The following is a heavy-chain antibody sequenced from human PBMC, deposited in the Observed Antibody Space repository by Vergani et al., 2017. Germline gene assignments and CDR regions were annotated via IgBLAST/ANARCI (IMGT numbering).Heavy chain of an antibody. Sequence: QVQLVESGGGVVQPGRSLRLSCAASGFTFNQYGMHWVRQAPGKGLEWVAVTWYDGNNKQYADSVKGRFTISRDNSKSTMYLQMNSVRDEYTGVYYCARDLRLLYNRFDPWGQGTLVTVSS. CDR1: GFTFNQYG. CDR2: TWYDGNNK. CDR3: ARDLRLLYNRFDP. J-gene: IGHJ5*02. V-gene: IGHV3-33*01. D-gene: IGHD1-14*01.